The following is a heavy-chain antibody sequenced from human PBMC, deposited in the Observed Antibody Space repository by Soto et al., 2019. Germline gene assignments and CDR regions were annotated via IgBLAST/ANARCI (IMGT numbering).Heavy chain of an antibody. J-gene: IGHJ6*03. D-gene: IGHD3-3*01. V-gene: IGHV3-9*01. CDR3: AKVGELYDPWPHMDV. CDR2: ISWNSGSI. Sequence: GGSLRLSCAASGFTFDDYAMHWVRQAPGKGLEWVSGISWNSGSIGYADSVKGRFTISRDNAKNSLYLQMNSLRAEDTALYYCAKVGELYDPWPHMDVWGKGTTVTVSS. CDR1: GFTFDDYA.